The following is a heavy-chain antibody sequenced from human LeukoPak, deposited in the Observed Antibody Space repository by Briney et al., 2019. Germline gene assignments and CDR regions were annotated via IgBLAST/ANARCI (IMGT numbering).Heavy chain of an antibody. Sequence: SETLSLTCTVSGGSISSGSYYWSWIRQPAGKGLEWIGRIYTSGSTNYNPSLKSRVTISVDTSKNQFSLKLSSVTAADTAVYYCAREFSLEDIVVVPAAMVGGEDWFDPWGQGTLVTVSS. V-gene: IGHV4-61*02. CDR3: AREFSLEDIVVVPAAMVGGEDWFDP. D-gene: IGHD2-2*01. CDR1: GGSISSGSYY. CDR2: IYTSGST. J-gene: IGHJ5*02.